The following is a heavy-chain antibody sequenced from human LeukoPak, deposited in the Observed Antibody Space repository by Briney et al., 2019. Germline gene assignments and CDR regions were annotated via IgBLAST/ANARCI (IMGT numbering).Heavy chain of an antibody. CDR2: INPNSGDT. CDR3: APPNTWHYFFDY. V-gene: IGHV1-2*02. J-gene: IGHJ4*02. CDR1: GYTFTNYY. Sequence: ASVKVSCKASGYTFTNYYMHWVRQAPGQGLEWMGWINPNSGDTDYAQKFQGRVTLTRDTSISTAYMELSRLRSDDTAVYYCAPPNTWHYFFDYWGQGALVTVSS. D-gene: IGHD3-16*01.